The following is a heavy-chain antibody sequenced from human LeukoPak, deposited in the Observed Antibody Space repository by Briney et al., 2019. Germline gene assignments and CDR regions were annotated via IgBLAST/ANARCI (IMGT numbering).Heavy chain of an antibody. V-gene: IGHV4-34*01. J-gene: IGHJ6*03. D-gene: IGHD2-2*01. CDR3: ARGLIVVVPAALRPYYYYYMDV. Sequence: SETLSLTCAVYGGSFSGYYWSWIRQPPGKGLEWIGEINHSGSTNYNPSLKSRVTISVDTSENQFSLKLSSVTAADTAVYYCARGLIVVVPAALRPYYYYYMDVWGKGTTVTVSS. CDR2: INHSGST. CDR1: GGSFSGYY.